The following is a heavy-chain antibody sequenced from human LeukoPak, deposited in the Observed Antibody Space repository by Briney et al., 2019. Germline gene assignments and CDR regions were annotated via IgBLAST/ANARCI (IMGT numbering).Heavy chain of an antibody. J-gene: IGHJ4*02. CDR1: GFTVRSTY. V-gene: IGHV3-23*01. CDR3: AKARGTDYGDYVIFDY. D-gene: IGHD4-17*01. CDR2: ISGSGSDT. Sequence: PGGSLRVSCAASGFTVRSTYMSWVRQAPGKGLEWVSSISGSGSDTYYADSVKGHFTISRDNSKNTLFLQMNSLRAEDTAVYYCAKARGTDYGDYVIFDYWGQGTLVTVSS.